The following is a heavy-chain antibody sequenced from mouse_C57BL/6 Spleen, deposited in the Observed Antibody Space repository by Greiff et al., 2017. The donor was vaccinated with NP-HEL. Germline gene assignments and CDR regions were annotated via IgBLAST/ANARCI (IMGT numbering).Heavy chain of an antibody. Sequence: VQLQQSGPELVKPGASVKISCKASGYAFSSSWMNWVKQRPGKGLEWIGRIYPGDGDTNYNGKFKGKATLTADKSSSTAYMQLSSLTSEDSAVYFCARYYGSLDYWGQGTTLTVSS. CDR3: ARYYGSLDY. CDR1: GYAFSSSW. CDR2: IYPGDGDT. J-gene: IGHJ2*01. D-gene: IGHD1-1*01. V-gene: IGHV1-82*01.